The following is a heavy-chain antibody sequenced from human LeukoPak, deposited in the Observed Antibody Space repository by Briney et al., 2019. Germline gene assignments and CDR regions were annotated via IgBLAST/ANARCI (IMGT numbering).Heavy chain of an antibody. V-gene: IGHV3-23*01. CDR2: ISASDGST. Sequence: TGGSLRLSCAASGFNFGNFAMGWVRQAPGKGLEWVSAISASDGSTYYADSVKGRFTISRDNSKNTLYLQMNSLRAEDTAVYYCAKGHYPSGTGKYYFNHWGQGTLVAVST. D-gene: IGHD3-10*01. CDR3: AKGHYPSGTGKYYFNH. CDR1: GFNFGNFA. J-gene: IGHJ4*02.